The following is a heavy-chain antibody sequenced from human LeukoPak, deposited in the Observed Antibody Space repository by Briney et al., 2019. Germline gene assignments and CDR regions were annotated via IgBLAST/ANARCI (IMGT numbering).Heavy chain of an antibody. CDR3: ARSYDFWRKYNNWFAP. Sequence: PSETLSLTCAVYGGSFSGYYWSWIRQPPGKGLEWIGEINHSGSTNYNPSLKSRVTISVDTSKNQFSLKLSSVTAADTAVYYCARSYDFWRKYNNWFAPWGQGTLVTVSS. J-gene: IGHJ5*02. V-gene: IGHV4-34*01. D-gene: IGHD3-3*01. CDR1: GGSFSGYY. CDR2: INHSGST.